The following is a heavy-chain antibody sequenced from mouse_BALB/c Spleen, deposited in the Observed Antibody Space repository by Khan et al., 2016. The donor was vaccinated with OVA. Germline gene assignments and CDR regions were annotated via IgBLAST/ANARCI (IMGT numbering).Heavy chain of an antibody. D-gene: IGHD2-3*01. J-gene: IGHJ4*01. CDR1: GFSLTTYG. V-gene: IGHV2-3*01. Sequence: VQLQVSGPGLVAPSQSLSITCTVSGFSLTTYGVNWIRQPPGKGLEWLGVIWGDGNTNYHSALISRLSISKDNSKSQVFLKLNSLQTDDTVTYYCAKWGDGSTDAMDYWGQGTSVTVSS. CDR2: IWGDGNT. CDR3: AKWGDGSTDAMDY.